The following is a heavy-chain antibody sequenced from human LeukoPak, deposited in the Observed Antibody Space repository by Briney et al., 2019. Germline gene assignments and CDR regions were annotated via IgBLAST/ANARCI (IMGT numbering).Heavy chain of an antibody. J-gene: IGHJ5*02. CDR1: GGSISSYY. V-gene: IGHV4-59*12. Sequence: SETLSLTCTVSGGSISSYYWSWIRRPPGKGLEWIGYIYYSGSTNYNPSLKSRVTISVDTSKNQFSLKLSSVTAADTAVYYCARFYDSSGMGYNWFDPWGQGTLVTVSS. CDR2: IYYSGST. CDR3: ARFYDSSGMGYNWFDP. D-gene: IGHD3-22*01.